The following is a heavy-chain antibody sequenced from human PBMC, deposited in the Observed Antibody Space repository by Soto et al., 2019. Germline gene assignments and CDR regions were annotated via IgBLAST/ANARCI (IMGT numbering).Heavy chain of an antibody. V-gene: IGHV3-7*03. CDR2: IKEDGSEK. D-gene: IGHD3-16*02. CDR3: ARYRSLDP. J-gene: IGHJ5*02. CDR1: GFILRNCW. Sequence: EVQLGEFGGGLVQPGGSPRLSFADSGFILRNCWMSWARQAPGMGLQWVASIKEDGSEKYYVDPVKGRFTISRENAKNSLYLQMNSLRAEDTAVYYCARYRSLDPWGQGILVTVSS.